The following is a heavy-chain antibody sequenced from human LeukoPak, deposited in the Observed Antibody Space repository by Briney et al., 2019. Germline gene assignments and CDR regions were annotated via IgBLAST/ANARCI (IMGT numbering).Heavy chain of an antibody. D-gene: IGHD3-9*01. CDR3: ARVANITTFGMDV. J-gene: IGHJ6*02. CDR2: IWYDGSKK. Sequence: GGSLRPSCATSGFPFSYYGMHWVRQAPGKGPEWVAVIWYDGSKKYYADSVKGRFTISRDNSKNTLYLQMNSLRVEDTAVYYCARVANITTFGMDVWGQGTTATVSS. V-gene: IGHV3-33*01. CDR1: GFPFSYYG.